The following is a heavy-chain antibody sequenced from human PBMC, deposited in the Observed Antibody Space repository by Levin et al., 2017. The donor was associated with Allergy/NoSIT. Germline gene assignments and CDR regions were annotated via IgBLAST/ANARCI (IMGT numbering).Heavy chain of an antibody. D-gene: IGHD6-19*01. CDR2: ISPNNGHT. CDR3: ARDLGTGWYDNAFEI. V-gene: IGHV1-18*01. CDR1: GYTFRVYG. J-gene: IGHJ3*02. Sequence: GASVKVSCKASGYTFRVYGIIWVRQAPGEGLEWLGWISPNNGHTKVSHKVQGRVTMTTDASTTTASLDIRSLTSDDTAVDYCARDLGTGWYDNAFEIWGQGTLVSVSS.